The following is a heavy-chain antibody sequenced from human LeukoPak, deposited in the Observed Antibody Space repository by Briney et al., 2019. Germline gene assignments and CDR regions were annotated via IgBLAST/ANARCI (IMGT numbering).Heavy chain of an antibody. CDR1: GVTFSNFA. D-gene: IGHD4-17*01. CDR3: AKDRVGMSTVTTSFDH. CDR2: ICGSGGTT. Sequence: TGGSLRLSCAAAGVTFSNFAMAWVRQAPGKGLEWVSSICGSGGTTNYADSLKGRVTIFRDNSKNTLYLQMNSLRVEDTAVYFCAKDRVGMSTVTTSFDHWGQGTPVTVSS. J-gene: IGHJ4*01. V-gene: IGHV3-23*01.